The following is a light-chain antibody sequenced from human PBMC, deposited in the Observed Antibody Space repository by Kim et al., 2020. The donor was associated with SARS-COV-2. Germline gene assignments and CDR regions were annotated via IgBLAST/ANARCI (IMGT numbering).Light chain of an antibody. V-gene: IGKV3-11*01. CDR3: QQRSNWQALT. CDR1: QSVSSY. CDR2: DAS. J-gene: IGKJ4*01. Sequence: EIVLTQSPATLSLSPGERATLSCRASQSVSSYLAWYQQKPGQAPRLLIYDASNRGTGIPARFSGSGSGTDFTLTISSLEPEDFAVYYCQQRSNWQALTFGGGTKVDIK.